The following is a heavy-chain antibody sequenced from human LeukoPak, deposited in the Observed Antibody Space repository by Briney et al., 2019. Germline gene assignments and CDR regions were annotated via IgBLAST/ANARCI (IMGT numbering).Heavy chain of an antibody. CDR1: GYTFTSYY. CDR2: INPSGGST. D-gene: IGHD3-10*01. Sequence: GASVKLSCKASGYTFTSYYMHWVRQAPGQGLEWMGIINPSGGSTSSAQKLQGRVTMTPDASTSTVYMELSSLRSEDTAVYYCARITTPYGHDFDNWGQGALVSLSS. V-gene: IGHV1-46*01. CDR3: ARITTPYGHDFDN. J-gene: IGHJ4*02.